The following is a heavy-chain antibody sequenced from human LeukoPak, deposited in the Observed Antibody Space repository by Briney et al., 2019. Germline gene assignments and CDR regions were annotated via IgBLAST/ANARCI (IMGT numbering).Heavy chain of an antibody. V-gene: IGHV4-30-4*01. CDR3: AREYSSSSADYFDY. J-gene: IGHJ4*02. CDR2: IYYSGST. Sequence: SETLSLTCTVSGGSISSGDYYWSWIRQPPGKGLEWIGYIYYSGSTYYNPSLKSRVTISVDTSKNQFSLKLSSVTAADTAVYYCAREYSSSSADYFDYWGQGTLVTVSS. CDR1: GGSISSGDYY. D-gene: IGHD6-6*01.